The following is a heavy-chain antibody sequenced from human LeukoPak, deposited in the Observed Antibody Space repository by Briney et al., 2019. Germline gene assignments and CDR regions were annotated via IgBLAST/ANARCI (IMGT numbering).Heavy chain of an antibody. V-gene: IGHV3-23*01. Sequence: GRSLRLSCAASRFLFSSDSMGWVRHAPGKGLEWVSSISGSGGSAYNADHVKGRFTISKDNSKNTLYLQMNSLRAEDTAVYYCAKDDATGTTSDAFDIWGQGTMVTVSS. J-gene: IGHJ3*02. CDR3: AKDDATGTTSDAFDI. CDR2: ISGSGGSA. CDR1: RFLFSSDS. D-gene: IGHD1-1*01.